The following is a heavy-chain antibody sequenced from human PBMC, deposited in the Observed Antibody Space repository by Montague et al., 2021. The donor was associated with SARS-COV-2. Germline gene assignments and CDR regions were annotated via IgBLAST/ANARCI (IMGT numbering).Heavy chain of an antibody. D-gene: IGHD2-21*01. J-gene: IGHJ6*02. CDR2: ISSSGGGSTK. CDR1: GFIFSSYE. CDR3: ARDRDWDDWCGMDV. Sequence: SLRLSCAASGFIFSSYEMNRVRQAPGKGLEWISYISSSGGGSTKXYTXSVKGRFTISRDNAKNSLYLQMNSLRVEDTAIYYCARDRDWDDWCGMDVWGQGTTVTVSS. V-gene: IGHV3-48*03.